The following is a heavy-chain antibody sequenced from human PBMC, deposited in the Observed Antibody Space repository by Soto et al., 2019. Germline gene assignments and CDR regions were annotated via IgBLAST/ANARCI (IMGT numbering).Heavy chain of an antibody. CDR2: IIPILHMA. Sequence: SVKVSCKASGGTFSSYTISWVRQAPGQGLEWMGRIIPILHMANYAQKFQDRVTITADKSTSTAYMDLSSLRSEDTAVYYCARDRASISAGGAFDIWGQGTMVTVSS. D-gene: IGHD6-6*01. V-gene: IGHV1-69*04. CDR3: ARDRASISAGGAFDI. CDR1: GGTFSSYT. J-gene: IGHJ3*02.